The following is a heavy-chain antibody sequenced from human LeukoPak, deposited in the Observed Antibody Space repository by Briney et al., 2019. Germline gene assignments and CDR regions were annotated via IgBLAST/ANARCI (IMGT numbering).Heavy chain of an antibody. D-gene: IGHD4-17*01. Sequence: SETPSLTCAASGGSISSGGYYWSWIRQHPGKGLEWIGYIYYSGSTYYNPSLKSRVTISVDTSKNQFSLKLSSVTAADTAVYYCARVDYGDYRFDYWGQGTLVTVSS. V-gene: IGHV4-31*11. CDR3: ARVDYGDYRFDY. CDR2: IYYSGST. J-gene: IGHJ4*02. CDR1: GGSISSGGYY.